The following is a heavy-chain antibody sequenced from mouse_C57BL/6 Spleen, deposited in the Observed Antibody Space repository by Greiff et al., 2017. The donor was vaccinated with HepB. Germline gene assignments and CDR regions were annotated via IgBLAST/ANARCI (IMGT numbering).Heavy chain of an antibody. CDR2: ISNGGGST. Sequence: EVKLMESGGGLVQPGGSLKLSCAASGFTFSDYYMYWVRQTPEKRLEWVAYISNGGGSTYYPDTVKGRFTISRDNAKNTLYLQMSRLKSEDTAMYYCARGLLWSKVSYYYAMDYWGQGTSVTVSS. D-gene: IGHD2-1*01. CDR1: GFTFSDYY. V-gene: IGHV5-12*01. CDR3: ARGLLWSKVSYYYAMDY. J-gene: IGHJ4*01.